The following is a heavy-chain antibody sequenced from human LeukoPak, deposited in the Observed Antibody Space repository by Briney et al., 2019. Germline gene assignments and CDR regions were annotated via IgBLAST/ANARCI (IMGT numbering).Heavy chain of an antibody. CDR1: GGSFSGYY. V-gene: IGHV4-34*01. CDR2: INHSGST. D-gene: IGHD3-10*01. CDR3: ARGRGGSYYGSGSYYKAWYFDL. J-gene: IGHJ2*01. Sequence: SETLSLTCAVYGGSFSGYYWSWIRQPPGKGREWIGEINHSGSTNYNPSLKSRVTISVDTSKNQFSLKLSSVTAADTAVYYCARGRGGSYYGSGSYYKAWYFDLWGRGTLVTVSS.